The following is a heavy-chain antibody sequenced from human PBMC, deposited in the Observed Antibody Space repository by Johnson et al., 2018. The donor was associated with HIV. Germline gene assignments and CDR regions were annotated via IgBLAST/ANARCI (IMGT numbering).Heavy chain of an antibody. V-gene: IGHV3-7*01. D-gene: IGHD5-12*01. CDR2: IKQDGSEK. CDR3: ARVGVSGYDLAAFDI. CDR1: GFTFSNYA. Sequence: VQLVESGGGVVQPGRSLRLSCAASGFTFSNYAVHWVRQAPGKGLEWVANIKQDGSEKYYVDSVKGRFTISRDNAKNSLYLQMNSLRAEDTAVYYCARVGVSGYDLAAFDIWGRGTMVTVSS. J-gene: IGHJ3*02.